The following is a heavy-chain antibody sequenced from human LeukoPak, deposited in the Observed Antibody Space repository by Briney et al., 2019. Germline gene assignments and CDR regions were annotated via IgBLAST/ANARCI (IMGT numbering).Heavy chain of an antibody. D-gene: IGHD4-23*01. V-gene: IGHV5-51*01. CDR2: IYPGDSDT. J-gene: IGHJ4*02. CDR1: GYNFATYW. CDR3: ARTTLLRWPIFDY. Sequence: GESLKISCKASGYNFATYWIGWVRQMPGKGLEWMGIIYPGDSDTRYSPSFQGQVTISADKSISTAYLQWRSLKASDTAIYYCARTTLLRWPIFDYWGQGTLATASS.